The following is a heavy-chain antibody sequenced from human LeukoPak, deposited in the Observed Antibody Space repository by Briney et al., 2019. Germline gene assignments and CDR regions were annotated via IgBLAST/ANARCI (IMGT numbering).Heavy chain of an antibody. J-gene: IGHJ4*02. CDR2: IYHSGST. V-gene: IGHV4-38-2*02. Sequence: SETLSLTCTVSGYSISSGYYWGWIRQPPGKGLEWIGSIYHSGSTYYNPSLKSRVTISVDKSKNPFSLKLSSVTAADTAVYYCARDRPGGSPVDYWGQGTLVTVSS. CDR1: GYSISSGYY. CDR3: ARDRPGGSPVDY. D-gene: IGHD4-23*01.